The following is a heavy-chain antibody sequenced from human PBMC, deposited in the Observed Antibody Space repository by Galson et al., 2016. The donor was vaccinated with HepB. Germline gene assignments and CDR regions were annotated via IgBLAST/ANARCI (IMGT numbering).Heavy chain of an antibody. CDR1: GFSLSTSEIC. CDR3: AMTVVGNSYYYDY. V-gene: IGHV2-70*11. D-gene: IGHD3-22*01. CDR2: IDWNDDK. J-gene: IGHJ4*02. Sequence: PALVKPTQTLTLTCTFSGFSLSTSEICVSWIRQPPGKALEWLARIDWNDDKYYSTSLKTRLTISKDTSTAQVVLTMTNMDPVDTATYYCAMTVVGNSYYYDYWGLGTLVTVSS.